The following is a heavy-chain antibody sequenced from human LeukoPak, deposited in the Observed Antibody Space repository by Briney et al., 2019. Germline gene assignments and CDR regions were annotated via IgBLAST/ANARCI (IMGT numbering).Heavy chain of an antibody. CDR3: ARLSADSSSSRGFDY. D-gene: IGHD2-2*01. J-gene: IGHJ4*02. Sequence: SETLSLTCTVSGASISSYYWTWIRQPAGKGLEWIGRIYTSGSTNYNPSLKSRVAMSVDTSKNQFSLKLSSVTAADMAVYYCARLSADSSSSRGFDYWGQGTLVTVSS. CDR1: GASISSYY. CDR2: IYTSGST. V-gene: IGHV4-4*07.